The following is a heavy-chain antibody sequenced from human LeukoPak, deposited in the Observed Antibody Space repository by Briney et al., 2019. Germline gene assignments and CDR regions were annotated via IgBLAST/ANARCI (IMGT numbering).Heavy chain of an antibody. CDR1: GYTFTGYY. J-gene: IGHJ4*02. D-gene: IGHD6-13*01. CDR3: ARDPDSSSWYGPNFDY. V-gene: IGHV7-4-1*02. Sequence: ASVKVSCKASGYTFTGYYMHWVRQAPGQGLEWMGWINTNTGNPTYAQGFTGRFVFSLDTSVSTAYLQISSLKAEDTAVYYCARDPDSSSWYGPNFDYWGQGTLVTVSS. CDR2: INTNTGNP.